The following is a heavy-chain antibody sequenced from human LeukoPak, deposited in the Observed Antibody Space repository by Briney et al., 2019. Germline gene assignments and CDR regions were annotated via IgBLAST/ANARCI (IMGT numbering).Heavy chain of an antibody. V-gene: IGHV2-5*02. J-gene: IGHJ5*02. D-gene: IGHD3-16*01. CDR2: IYWDDDK. CDR3: AHSFGANWFDP. Sequence: ESGPTLVKPTQTLTLTCTFSGFSLSTSGVGVGWIRQPPGKALEWLAVIYWDDDKRYSPSLKSRLTSTKYTSKNQVVLTITNMAPVDTATYYCAHSFGANWFDPWGQGTLVTVSS. CDR1: GFSLSTSGVG.